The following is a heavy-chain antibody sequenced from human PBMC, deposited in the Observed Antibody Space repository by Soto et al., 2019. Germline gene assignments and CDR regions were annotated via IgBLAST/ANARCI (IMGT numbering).Heavy chain of an antibody. CDR1: GFTFSSYS. Sequence: GGSLRLSCAASGFTFSSYSMNWVRQAPGKGLEWVSTISSSSSSTYYADSVKGRFTISRDNAKNTLYLQMNSLRAEDTAVYYCAKDHYDFWSGYWGQGTLVTVSS. D-gene: IGHD3-3*01. J-gene: IGHJ4*02. CDR2: ISSSSSST. CDR3: AKDHYDFWSGY. V-gene: IGHV3-21*04.